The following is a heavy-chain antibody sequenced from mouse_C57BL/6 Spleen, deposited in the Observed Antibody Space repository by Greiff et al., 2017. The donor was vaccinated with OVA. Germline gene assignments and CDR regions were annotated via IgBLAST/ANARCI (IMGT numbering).Heavy chain of an antibody. D-gene: IGHD2-4*01. CDR1: GFTFSDYG. CDR2: ISNLADSI. V-gene: IGHV5-15*01. Sequence: EVKLVDSGGGLVQPGGSLKLSCAASGFTFSDYGMAWVRQAPRKGPEWVAFISNLADSIYYAETVTSRFTISRENAKNTLYLEMSSLRSEDTAMYYCARRYYDDAMDYWGQGTSVTVSS. J-gene: IGHJ4*01. CDR3: ARRYYDDAMDY.